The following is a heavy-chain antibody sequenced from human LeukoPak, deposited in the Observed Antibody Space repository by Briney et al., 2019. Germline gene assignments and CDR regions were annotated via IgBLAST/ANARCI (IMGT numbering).Heavy chain of an antibody. CDR2: INHNGNVN. J-gene: IGHJ6*02. V-gene: IGHV3-7*03. D-gene: IGHD3-16*01. CDR3: ARGGGLDV. Sequence: GGSLRLSCAASGFTFSNYGMHWVRQAPGKGLEWVASINHNGNVNYYVDSVKGRFTISRDNAKNSLYLQMSNLRAEDTAVYFCARGGGLDVWGQGATVTVSS. CDR1: GFTFSNYG.